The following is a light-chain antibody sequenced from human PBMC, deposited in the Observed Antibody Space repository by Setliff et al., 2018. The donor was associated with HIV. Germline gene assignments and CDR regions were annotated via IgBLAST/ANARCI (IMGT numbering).Light chain of an antibody. Sequence: QSALTQPASVSGSPGQSITISCTGTSSDVGGYSYVSWYQQHPGKAPKLIIYEVRNRPSGVSNRFSGSKSGNTASLTISGLQAEDEADYYCSAYAGSNNYGVFGTGTKVTVL. CDR2: EVR. V-gene: IGLV2-14*01. CDR3: SAYAGSNNYGV. J-gene: IGLJ1*01. CDR1: SSDVGGYSY.